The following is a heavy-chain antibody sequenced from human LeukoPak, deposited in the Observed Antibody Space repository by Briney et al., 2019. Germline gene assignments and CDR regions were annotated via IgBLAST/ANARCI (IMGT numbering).Heavy chain of an antibody. CDR3: AKDGLISAAGRFDH. Sequence: GGSLRLSCAASGFTFSSYWMHWVRQAPGKGLEWVSAISDSGDSTYYADSVKGRFTISRDNSKNTLCLQMNSLRAEDTAVYYCAKDGLISAAGRFDHWGQGTLVTVSS. V-gene: IGHV3-23*01. J-gene: IGHJ4*02. CDR2: ISDSGDST. D-gene: IGHD6-13*01. CDR1: GFTFSSYW.